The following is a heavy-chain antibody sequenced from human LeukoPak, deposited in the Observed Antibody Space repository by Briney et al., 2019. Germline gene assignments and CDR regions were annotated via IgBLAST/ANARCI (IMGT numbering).Heavy chain of an antibody. Sequence: GGSLRLSCAASGFTFSSYGMHWVRQAPGKGLEWVAVISYDGSNKYYADSVKGRFTISGDNSKNTLYLQMNSLRAEDTALYYCARDLGPRQQLVGDGVDVWGQGTPVTVSS. V-gene: IGHV3-30*19. D-gene: IGHD6-13*01. J-gene: IGHJ6*02. CDR2: ISYDGSNK. CDR1: GFTFSSYG. CDR3: ARDLGPRQQLVGDGVDV.